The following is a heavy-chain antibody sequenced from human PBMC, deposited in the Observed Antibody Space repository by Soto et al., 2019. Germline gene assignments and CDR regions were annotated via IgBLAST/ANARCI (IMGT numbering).Heavy chain of an antibody. CDR3: ARSDIVATIYDY. Sequence: PLEILSLTCTVSGCSISSGGYYWSWIRQHPGKGLEWIGYIYYSGSTYYNPSLKSRVTISVDTSKNQFSLKLSSVTAADTAVYYCARSDIVATIYDYWGQGTLVTVSS. V-gene: IGHV4-31*03. D-gene: IGHD5-12*01. CDR2: IYYSGST. J-gene: IGHJ4*02. CDR1: GCSISSGGYY.